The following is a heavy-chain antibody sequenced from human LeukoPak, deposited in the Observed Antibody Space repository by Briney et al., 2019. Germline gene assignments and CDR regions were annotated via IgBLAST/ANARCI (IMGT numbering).Heavy chain of an antibody. J-gene: IGHJ4*02. CDR1: AFTFSSYS. Sequence: GGSLRLSCAASAFTFSSYSMNWVRQAPGKGLEWVSSISSSSSYIYYADSVKGRFTISRDNAKNSLYLQMNSLRAEDTAVYYCATFTYGSGVDYWGQGTLVTVSS. D-gene: IGHD3-10*01. CDR3: ATFTYGSGVDY. V-gene: IGHV3-21*01. CDR2: ISSSSSYI.